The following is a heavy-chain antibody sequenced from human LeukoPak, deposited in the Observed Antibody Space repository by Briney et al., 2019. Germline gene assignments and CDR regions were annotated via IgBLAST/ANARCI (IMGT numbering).Heavy chain of an antibody. CDR3: ARAGGDYGHYYYGMDV. J-gene: IGHJ6*02. CDR1: GGSFSGYY. D-gene: IGHD4-17*01. Sequence: SETLSLTCAVYGGSFSGYYWSWIRQPPGKGLEWIGEINHSGSTNYNPSLKSRVTISVDTSKNQFSLKLSSVTAADTAVYYCARAGGDYGHYYYGMDVWGQGTRSPSP. CDR2: INHSGST. V-gene: IGHV4-34*01.